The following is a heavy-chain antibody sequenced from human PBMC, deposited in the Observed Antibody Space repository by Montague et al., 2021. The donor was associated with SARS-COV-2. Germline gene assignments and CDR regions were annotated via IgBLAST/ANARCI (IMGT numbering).Heavy chain of an antibody. V-gene: IGHV4-61*08. J-gene: IGHJ6*02. D-gene: IGHD4-17*01. CDR3: ARDRTADDYDDYETAGYSCSCGMDV. CDR1: GGFVNSGGYY. CDR2: IYYSGTT. Sequence: SETLSLTCTVSGGFVNSGGYYWSWIRQPPGKGLVWIGNIYYSGTTNSNPPLKLRVTISVDTSKYQFSLKLSSVTAADTVVYYCARDRTADDYDDYETAGYSCSCGMDVWGQGTTVTVSS.